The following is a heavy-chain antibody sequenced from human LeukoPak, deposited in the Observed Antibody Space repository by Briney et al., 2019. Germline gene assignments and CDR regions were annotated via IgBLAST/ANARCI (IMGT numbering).Heavy chain of an antibody. V-gene: IGHV3-9*01. CDR2: ISWNRGSI. J-gene: IGHJ6*02. D-gene: IGHD3-3*01. Sequence: GGSLRLSCAASGFTFDDYAMHWVRQAPGKGLEWVSGISWNRGSIGYADSVKGRFTISRDNAKNSLYLQMNSLRAEDTALYYCAKDITKSSDFWSGYFPSSRGYYYYGMDVWGQGTTVTVSS. CDR3: AKDITKSSDFWSGYFPSSRGYYYYGMDV. CDR1: GFTFDDYA.